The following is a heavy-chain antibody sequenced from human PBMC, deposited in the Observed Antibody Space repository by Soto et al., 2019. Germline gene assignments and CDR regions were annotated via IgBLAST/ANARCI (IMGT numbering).Heavy chain of an antibody. J-gene: IGHJ4*02. V-gene: IGHV4-34*01. D-gene: IGHD3-16*02. CDR1: GGSFSGYY. CDR2: INHSGST. Sequence: ASETLSLTCAVYGGSFSGYYWSWIRQPPGKGLEWIGEINHSGSTNYNPSLKSRVTISVDTSKNQFSLKLSSVTAADTAVYYCARAGDYDYIWGSYRYAWSLNYWGQGTLVTVSS. CDR3: ARAGDYDYIWGSYRYAWSLNY.